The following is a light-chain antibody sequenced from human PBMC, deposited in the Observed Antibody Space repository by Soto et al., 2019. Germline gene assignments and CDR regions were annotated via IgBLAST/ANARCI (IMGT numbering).Light chain of an antibody. V-gene: IGKV1-33*01. J-gene: IGKJ5*01. CDR3: QQYDSLPLT. CDR1: QDITNY. CDR2: DSS. Sequence: GDRVTLTCQASQDITNYLNWYQQKPGKAPKLLIHDSSNLETGVPSRFSGSGSGTYFSFTISSLQPEDIATYYCQQYDSLPLTFGQGTRLEIK.